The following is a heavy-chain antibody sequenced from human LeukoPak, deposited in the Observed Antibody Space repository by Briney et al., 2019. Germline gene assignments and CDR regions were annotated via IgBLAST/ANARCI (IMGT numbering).Heavy chain of an antibody. D-gene: IGHD5-18*01. CDR3: ARGSDTAMVLFYYFDY. J-gene: IGHJ4*02. V-gene: IGHV3-11*04. CDR1: GFTFSDYY. CDR2: ISSSGSTI. Sequence: GGSLRLSCAASGFTFSDYYMSWLRQAPGKGLEWVSYISSSGSTIYYADSVKGRFTISRDNAKNSLYLQMNTLRAEDTAVYYCARGSDTAMVLFYYFDYWGQGTLVTVSS.